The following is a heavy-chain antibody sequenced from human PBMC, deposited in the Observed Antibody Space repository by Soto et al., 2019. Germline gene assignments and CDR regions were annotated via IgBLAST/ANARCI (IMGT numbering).Heavy chain of an antibody. CDR1: GITFSSYT. CDR2: ISFDASDK. Sequence: QVQLVESGGGVVQPGRSLRLSCTTSGITFSSYTMHWVRQAPGKGLEWVALISFDASDKYYADSVKGRFSISRDNSKNTLCLQMDSLRPDDTAVYYCAKDRLRLGELSLIGDFDYWGRGTLVAVSS. J-gene: IGHJ4*02. CDR3: AKDRLRLGELSLIGDFDY. V-gene: IGHV3-30-3*02. D-gene: IGHD3-16*02.